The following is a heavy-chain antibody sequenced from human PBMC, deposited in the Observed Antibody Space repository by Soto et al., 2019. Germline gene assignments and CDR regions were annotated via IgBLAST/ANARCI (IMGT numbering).Heavy chain of an antibody. V-gene: IGHV1-18*01. Sequence: EASVMVSGKASGYTFTSYGISWVRQAPGQGLEWMGWISAYNSNTNYAQKLQGRVTMTTDTSTSTAYMELRSLRSDDTAVYYCARDPNYGDSPYFDYWGQGTLVTVSS. CDR2: ISAYNSNT. CDR3: ARDPNYGDSPYFDY. D-gene: IGHD4-17*01. CDR1: GYTFTSYG. J-gene: IGHJ4*02.